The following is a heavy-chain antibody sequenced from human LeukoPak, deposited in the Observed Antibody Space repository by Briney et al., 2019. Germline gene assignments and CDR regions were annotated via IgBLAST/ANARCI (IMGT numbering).Heavy chain of an antibody. V-gene: IGHV1-3*01. D-gene: IGHD2-15*01. CDR3: ARDADPLRYCSGSSCSTIYNWFDP. CDR2: INAVNGNT. Sequence: ASVKVSCKASGYTFTNYAIHWVRQAPGQRLEWMGWINAVNGNTKYSQKSQGRVTITMDTSASTAYMELSSLRSKDTAVYYCARDADPLRYCSGSSCSTIYNWFDPWGQGTLVTVSS. J-gene: IGHJ5*02. CDR1: GYTFTNYA.